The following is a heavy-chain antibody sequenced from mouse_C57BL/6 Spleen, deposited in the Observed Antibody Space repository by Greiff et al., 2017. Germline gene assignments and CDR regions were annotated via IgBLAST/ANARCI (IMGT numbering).Heavy chain of an antibody. D-gene: IGHD1-1*01. CDR3: AREDYYGSSHPFAY. CDR1: GFTFSSYT. V-gene: IGHV5-9*01. CDR2: ISGGGGNT. J-gene: IGHJ3*01. Sequence: EVMLVESGGGLVKPGGSLKLSCAASGFTFSSYTMSWVRQTPEKRLEWVATISGGGGNTYYPDSVKGRFTISRDNAKNTLYLQMSSLRSEDTALYYCAREDYYGSSHPFAYWGQGTLVTVSA.